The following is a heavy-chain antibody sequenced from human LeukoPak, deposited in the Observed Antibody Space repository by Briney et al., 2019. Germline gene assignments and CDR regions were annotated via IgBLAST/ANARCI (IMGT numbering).Heavy chain of an antibody. CDR3: ARVGYYASGPFLYFDY. J-gene: IGHJ4*02. Sequence: PGRSLSPSCAASGFTFSGYAMHWVRQAPGKGLEWVAVISYDGSNEYYADSVKGRFTIFRANSKNTLHLQMNSLSVEDTAVYYCARVGYYASGPFLYFDYWGQGTLVAVST. V-gene: IGHV3-30-3*01. CDR2: ISYDGSNE. D-gene: IGHD3-10*01. CDR1: GFTFSGYA.